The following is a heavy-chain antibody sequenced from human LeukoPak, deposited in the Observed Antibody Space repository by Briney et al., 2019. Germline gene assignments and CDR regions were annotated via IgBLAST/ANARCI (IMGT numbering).Heavy chain of an antibody. CDR2: ISSDSSYI. CDR3: ARALYGSGSSFDY. D-gene: IGHD3-10*01. J-gene: IGHJ4*02. Sequence: GGSLRLSCVASGFTFSRYAMHWVRQAPGKGLEWVSSISSDSSYIYYVDSLKGRFTISRDNAKNSLFLQMNTLRAEDTAVYYCARALYGSGSSFDYWGQGALVTVSS. V-gene: IGHV3-21*01. CDR1: GFTFSRYA.